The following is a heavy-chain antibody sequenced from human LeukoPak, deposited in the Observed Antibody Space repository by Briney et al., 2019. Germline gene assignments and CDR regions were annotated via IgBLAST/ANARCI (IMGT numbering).Heavy chain of an antibody. CDR1: GYTFTNYD. CDR2: MNPNSGST. V-gene: IGHV1-8*01. CDR3: ARSIAAADTFDY. D-gene: IGHD6-13*01. J-gene: IGHJ4*02. Sequence: ASVKVSCKASGYTFTNYDFNWMRQATGQGLEWMGWMNPNSGSTGYAQKFQGRVTMTRDTSISTAYMELSRLRSDDTAVYYCARSIAAADTFDYWGQGTLVTVSS.